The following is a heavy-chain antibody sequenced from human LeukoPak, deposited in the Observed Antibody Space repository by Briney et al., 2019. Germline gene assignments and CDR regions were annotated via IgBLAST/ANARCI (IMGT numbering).Heavy chain of an antibody. D-gene: IGHD1-26*01. V-gene: IGHV1-69*05. CDR3: ARENTSGSYRRINWFDP. Sequence: ASVKVSCKASGGTFSSYAISWVRQAPGQGLEWMGGIIPIFGTANYAQKFQGRVTIHMDESTSTAYMELSSLRSEDTAVYYCARENTSGSYRRINWFDPWGQGTLVTVSS. CDR1: GGTFSSYA. J-gene: IGHJ5*02. CDR2: IIPIFGTA.